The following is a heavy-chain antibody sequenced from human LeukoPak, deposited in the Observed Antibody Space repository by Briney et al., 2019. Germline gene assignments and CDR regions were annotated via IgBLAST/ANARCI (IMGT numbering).Heavy chain of an antibody. CDR2: IRTAGDE. CDR3: ARGANGASGYPFDY. Sequence: QPGGSLRLSCAASGFTFSTYDMHWARQATGRGLEWVSGIRTAGDEYYPGSVKGRFSVSRENAKNSLHPQMNSLRAGDTAVYYCARGANGASGYPFDYWGQGTLVTVSS. CDR1: GFTFSTYD. D-gene: IGHD3-22*01. J-gene: IGHJ4*02. V-gene: IGHV3-13*01.